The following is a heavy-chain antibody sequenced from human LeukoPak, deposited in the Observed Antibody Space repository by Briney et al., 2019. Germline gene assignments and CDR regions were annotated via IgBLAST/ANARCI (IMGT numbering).Heavy chain of an antibody. D-gene: IGHD3-10*01. V-gene: IGHV4-30-4*08. CDR3: ARGLGRNRHRTIYPPGSFDY. CDR2: IYHSGIT. Sequence: PSQTLSLTCTVSGGSISSGDYYWSWIRQPPGKGLEWIGHIYHSGITYYNPSLKSRVTFLVDTSKNQFSLKLSSVTAADTAVYYCARGLGRNRHRTIYPPGSFDYWGQGTLVTVSS. J-gene: IGHJ4*02. CDR1: GGSISSGDYY.